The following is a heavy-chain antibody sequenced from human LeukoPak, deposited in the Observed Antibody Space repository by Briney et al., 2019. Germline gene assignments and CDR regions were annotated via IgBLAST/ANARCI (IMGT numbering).Heavy chain of an antibody. CDR1: GFTFSSNA. CDR3: AKDRTRSDF. CDR2: ISGSGVTT. J-gene: IGHJ4*02. V-gene: IGHV3-23*01. Sequence: PGGSLRPSCVASGFTFSSNAMSWVRQAPGKGLEWVSAISGSGVTTYYADYVKGRFTISRDNSKNTLFLQMNSLRVEDTAVYYCAKDRTRSDFWGQGTLVTVSS. D-gene: IGHD3/OR15-3a*01.